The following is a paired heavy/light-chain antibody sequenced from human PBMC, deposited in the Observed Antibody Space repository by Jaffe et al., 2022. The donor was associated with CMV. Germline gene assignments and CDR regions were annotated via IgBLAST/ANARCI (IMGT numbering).Heavy chain of an antibody. V-gene: IGHV3-11*01. CDR2: ISDSGETV. CDR1: GFTFRDHY. CDR3: ARDQAVRGWFDP. J-gene: IGHJ5*02. Sequence: QVRLVESGGGLVRPGGSLRLSCAASGFTFRDHYMIWIRQAPGKGLQWVSYISDSGETVYYANSVKGRFTVSRDNANNSLFLQMNSLRPDDTAVYYCARDQAVRGWFDPWGQGALVTVSS. D-gene: IGHD3-10*01.
Light chain of an antibody. CDR3: VSWDVNVKGWM. V-gene: IGLV1-44*01. Sequence: QSGLTQPPSASGTPGQRVTISCSGNSSNVESNVVNWYQQFSGMAPRLLIYSTRHRPSGVPDRFSGSKSGTSASLVVSGLQSADEAHYYCVSWDVNVKGWMFGGGTKLTVL. CDR1: SSNVESNV. J-gene: IGLJ3*02. CDR2: STR.